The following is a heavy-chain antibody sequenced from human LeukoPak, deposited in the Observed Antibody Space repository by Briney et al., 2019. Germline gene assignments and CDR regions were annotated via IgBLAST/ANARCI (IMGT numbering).Heavy chain of an antibody. CDR2: ISWNSGSI. J-gene: IGHJ4*02. V-gene: IGHV3-9*01. D-gene: IGHD3-10*01. Sequence: GRSLRLSCAASGFTFDDYAMHWVRQAPGKGLEWVSGISWNSGSIGYADSVKGRFTISRDNAKNSLYLQMNSLRAEDTALYYCAKDKGPYGSGSYNWGQGALVTVSS. CDR1: GFTFDDYA. CDR3: AKDKGPYGSGSYN.